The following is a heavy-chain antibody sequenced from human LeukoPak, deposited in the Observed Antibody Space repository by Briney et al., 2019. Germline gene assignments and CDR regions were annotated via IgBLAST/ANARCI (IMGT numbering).Heavy chain of an antibody. Sequence: PGGSLRLSCAASGFSFSNYAMSWVRQAPGKGLEWVSVISYGGLSTYYADSVKGRFTISRDNSKNTLHLQMNSLRAEDTAVYYCAKARGEQNGGSNYWGQGTQVIVSS. CDR1: GFSFSNYA. V-gene: IGHV3-23*01. CDR2: ISYGGLST. CDR3: AKARGEQNGGSNY. J-gene: IGHJ4*02. D-gene: IGHD2-15*01.